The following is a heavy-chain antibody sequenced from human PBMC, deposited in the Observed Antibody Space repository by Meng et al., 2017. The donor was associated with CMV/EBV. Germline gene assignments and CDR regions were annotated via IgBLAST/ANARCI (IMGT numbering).Heavy chain of an antibody. D-gene: IGHD5-12*01. CDR1: GFTFSSYE. Sequence: GESLKISCAASGFTFSSYEMNWVRQAPGKGLEWVSYISSSGDTTYYADSVRGRFTISRDNARNSLFLQMNSLRAEDTAVYYCARDFSGYDFNYWGQGTLVTVSS. V-gene: IGHV3-48*03. CDR2: ISSSGDTT. J-gene: IGHJ4*02. CDR3: ARDFSGYDFNY.